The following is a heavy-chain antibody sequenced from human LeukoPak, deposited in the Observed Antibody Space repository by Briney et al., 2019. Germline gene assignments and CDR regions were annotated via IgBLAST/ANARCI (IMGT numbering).Heavy chain of an antibody. CDR3: ARSYDSSGYHGY. D-gene: IGHD3-22*01. V-gene: IGHV3-48*03. CDR2: ISSSGITT. J-gene: IGHJ4*02. Sequence: PGGSLRLSCAASGFTFSNYEMNWVRQAPGKGLEWVSYISSSGITTYYADSVKGRFTISRDNAKNSLYVQMDSLRAEDTAVYYCARSYDSSGYHGYWGQGTLVTVSS. CDR1: GFTFSNYE.